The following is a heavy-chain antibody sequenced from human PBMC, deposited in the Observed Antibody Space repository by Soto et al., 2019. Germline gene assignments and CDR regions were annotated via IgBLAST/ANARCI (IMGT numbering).Heavy chain of an antibody. Sequence: QVQLQQWGAGLLKPSETLSLTCAVYGGSFSGYYWSWIRQPPGKGLEWIGEINHSGSTNYNPSLKSRVTISVDTSKSQFSLKLSSVTAADTAVYYCARGLTGTSFRAFDIWGQGTMVTVSS. J-gene: IGHJ3*02. CDR1: GGSFSGYY. CDR3: ARGLTGTSFRAFDI. D-gene: IGHD1-7*01. CDR2: INHSGST. V-gene: IGHV4-34*01.